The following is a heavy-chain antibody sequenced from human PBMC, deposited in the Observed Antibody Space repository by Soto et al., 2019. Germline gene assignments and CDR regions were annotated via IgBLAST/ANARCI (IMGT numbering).Heavy chain of an antibody. CDR2: ISGSGGST. CDR1: GFTFSSYA. CDR3: ARRRYYGSGSYLGAIDP. J-gene: IGHJ5*02. V-gene: IGHV3-23*01. Sequence: PGGSLRLSCAASGFTFSSYAMSWFRQAPGKGLEWVSAISGSGGSTYYADSVKGRFTISRDNSKNTLYLQMNSLRAEDTAVYYCARRRYYGSGSYLGAIDPWGQGTLVTVSS. D-gene: IGHD3-10*01.